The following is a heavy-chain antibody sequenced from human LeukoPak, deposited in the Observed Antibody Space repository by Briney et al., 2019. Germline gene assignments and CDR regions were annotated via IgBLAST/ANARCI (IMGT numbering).Heavy chain of an antibody. CDR3: ATETAPDSILTTVDY. CDR1: GFTFSSYA. Sequence: GGSLSLSCSASGFTFSSYAMSWVRQAPGKGLEWVSAIGANNGRTYYADSVKGRFTISRDDPRNTLYLQMDSLRAEDTAVYYCATETAPDSILTTVDYWGQGALVTVSS. J-gene: IGHJ4*02. V-gene: IGHV3-23*01. D-gene: IGHD1-1*01. CDR2: IGANNGRT.